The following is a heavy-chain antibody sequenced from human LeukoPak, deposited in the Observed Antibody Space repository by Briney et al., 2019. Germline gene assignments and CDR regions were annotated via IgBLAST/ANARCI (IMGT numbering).Heavy chain of an antibody. D-gene: IGHD4-11*01. Sequence: SVKVSCKASGCTFSSYAISWVRQAPGQGLEWMGGIIPIFGTANYAQKFQGRVTITADESTSTAYMELSRLRSEDTAVYYCARDPYSNYLYYFDYWGQGTLVTVSS. V-gene: IGHV1-69*01. CDR1: GCTFSSYA. CDR2: IIPIFGTA. J-gene: IGHJ4*02. CDR3: ARDPYSNYLYYFDY.